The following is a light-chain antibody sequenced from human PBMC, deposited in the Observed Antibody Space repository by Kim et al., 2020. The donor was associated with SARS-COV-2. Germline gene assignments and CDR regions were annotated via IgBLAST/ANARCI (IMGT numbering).Light chain of an antibody. CDR2: EVT. Sequence: GQLVTISCTGSTSDVGGYSLGSWFQHHPGKGPNLIIFEVTKRPSGVPGRFSGSKSGNTASLTVFGLQGDDEATYYCASYSGTTNWVFGGGTQLTVL. J-gene: IGLJ3*02. V-gene: IGLV2-8*01. CDR3: ASYSGTTNWV. CDR1: TSDVGGYSL.